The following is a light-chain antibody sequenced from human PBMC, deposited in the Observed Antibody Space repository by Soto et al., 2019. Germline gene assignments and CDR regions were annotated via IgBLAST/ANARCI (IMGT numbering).Light chain of an antibody. J-gene: IGLJ1*01. CDR1: SSNIGSNT. V-gene: IGLV1-44*01. CDR2: SNN. CDR3: AAWDDSLNGYV. Sequence: QSVLTQPPSASGTPGQRVTISCSGSSSNIGSNTVNWYQQLPGTAPKLRIYSNNQRPSGVPDRFSGSKSGTSASLAISGLQSEEEADYYCAAWDDSLNGYVFGTGTKLTVL.